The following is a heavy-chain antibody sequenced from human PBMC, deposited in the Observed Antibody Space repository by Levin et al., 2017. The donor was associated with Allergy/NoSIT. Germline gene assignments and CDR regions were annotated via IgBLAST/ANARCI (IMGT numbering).Heavy chain of an antibody. V-gene: IGHV4-34*01. CDR3: AVFSLRYGVFDI. Sequence: PSETLSLTCDVYGGSFGGVYWSWLRQPPGKGLEWIGEISHRGSTTYILAFSLRVPLSLETSRNHFSVKLKSVTAADTAVYYCAVFSLRYGVFDIWGQGTMVTVSS. CDR2: ISHRGST. D-gene: IGHD4-17*01. J-gene: IGHJ3*02. CDR1: GGSFGGVY.